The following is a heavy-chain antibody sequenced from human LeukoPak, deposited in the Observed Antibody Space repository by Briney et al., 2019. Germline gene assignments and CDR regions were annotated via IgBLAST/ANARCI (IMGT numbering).Heavy chain of an antibody. CDR2: MNPNSGNT. J-gene: IGHJ4*02. CDR1: GYTFTSYD. CDR3: ARGLARTSMVTRGGVRFDY. D-gene: IGHD5-18*01. V-gene: IGHV1-8*01. Sequence: ASVKVSCKASGYTFTSYDINWVRQATGQGLEWMGWMNPNSGNTGYAQKFQGRVTMTRHPSISTAYMELSSLRSEDTAVYYCARGLARTSMVTRGGVRFDYWGQGTLVTVSS.